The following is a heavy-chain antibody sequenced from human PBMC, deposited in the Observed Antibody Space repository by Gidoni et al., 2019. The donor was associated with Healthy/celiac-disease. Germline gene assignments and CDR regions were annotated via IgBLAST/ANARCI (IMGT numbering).Heavy chain of an antibody. CDR1: GYSFTSHG. V-gene: IGHV1-18*01. Sequence: QVQLVQSGAEVKKPGASVKVSCKASGYSFTSHGISWVRQAPGQGLEWMGWISAYNGNTNYAQKLQGRVTMTTDTSTSTAYMELRSLRSDDTAVYYCARDGSSWRTYAYFDYWGQGTLVTVSS. J-gene: IGHJ4*02. CDR2: ISAYNGNT. CDR3: ARDGSSWRTYAYFDY. D-gene: IGHD6-13*01.